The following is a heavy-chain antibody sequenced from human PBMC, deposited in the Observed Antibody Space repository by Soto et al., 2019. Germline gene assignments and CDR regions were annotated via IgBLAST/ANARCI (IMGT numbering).Heavy chain of an antibody. CDR2: IYPGNSDT. J-gene: IGHJ6*02. V-gene: IGHV5-51*01. CDR3: ERQRLPGSSPHGMDV. CDR1: GYSFTTYW. Sequence: GESLKISCKGVGYSFTTYWIGWVRQMPGKGLEWMAMIYPGNSDTRYSPYFQGQVTISADKSVSTAYLQWSSLKASDTAMYYCERQRLPGSSPHGMDVWGQGTKVTVYS. D-gene: IGHD2-2*01.